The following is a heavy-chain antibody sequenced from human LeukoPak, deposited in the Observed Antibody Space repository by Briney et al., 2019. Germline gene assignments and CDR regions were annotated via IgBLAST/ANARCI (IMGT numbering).Heavy chain of an antibody. CDR1: GFTLSTYT. Sequence: GGSLRLSCAASGFTLSTYTMNWVRQPPGKGLEWVSSITTSSYIYYADSVKGRFTISRDNSKNSLYLQMSSLRAEDTAVYYCARDGYGGYWFDYWGQGTLVTVSS. CDR3: ARDGYGGYWFDY. J-gene: IGHJ4*02. V-gene: IGHV3-21*01. D-gene: IGHD5-12*01. CDR2: ITTSSYI.